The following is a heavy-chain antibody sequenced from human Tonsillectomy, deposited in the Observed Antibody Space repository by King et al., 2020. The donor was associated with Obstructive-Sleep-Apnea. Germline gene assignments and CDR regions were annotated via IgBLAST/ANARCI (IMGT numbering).Heavy chain of an antibody. V-gene: IGHV4-34*01. D-gene: IGHD1-26*01. CDR3: ARVLGAAGPDYYFDY. CDR2: INHSGST. Sequence: VQLQQWGTGLLKPSETLSLTCAVYGGSFSDYYWSWIRQPPGKGLEWIGEINHSGSTNFNPSLKSRVTISVDTSRNQFSLKVHSVTAADTAVYYCARVLGAAGPDYYFDYWGQGTLVTVSS. J-gene: IGHJ4*02. CDR1: GGSFSDYY.